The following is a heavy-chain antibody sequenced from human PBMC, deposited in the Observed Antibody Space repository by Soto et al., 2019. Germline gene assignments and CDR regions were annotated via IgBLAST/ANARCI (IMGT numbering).Heavy chain of an antibody. V-gene: IGHV3-23*01. J-gene: IGHJ4*02. CDR3: AKGLDIVVVPAAISDY. Sequence: EVQLLESGGGLVQPGGSLRLSCAASGFTFSSYAMSWVRQAPGKGLEWVSAISGSGGSTYYADSVKGRFTISRDNSKNTMDMEMNTVRTEDTGVYYCAKGLDIVVVPAAISDYWGQGTLVTVSS. D-gene: IGHD2-2*01. CDR2: ISGSGGST. CDR1: GFTFSSYA.